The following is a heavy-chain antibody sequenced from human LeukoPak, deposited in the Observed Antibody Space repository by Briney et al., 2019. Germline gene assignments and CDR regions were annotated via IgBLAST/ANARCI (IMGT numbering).Heavy chain of an antibody. D-gene: IGHD3-10*01. J-gene: IGHJ5*02. CDR1: GGSFSGYY. CDR3: ARSGGYWFDP. Sequence: SETLSLTCAVYGGSFSGYYWSWIRQPPGKGLEWIGEINHSGSTNYNPSLKSRVTIPVDTSKNQFSLKLSSVTAADTAVYYCARSGGYWFDPWGQGTLVTVSS. V-gene: IGHV4-34*01. CDR2: INHSGST.